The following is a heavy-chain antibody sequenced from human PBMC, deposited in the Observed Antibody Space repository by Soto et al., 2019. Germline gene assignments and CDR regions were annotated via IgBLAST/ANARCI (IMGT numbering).Heavy chain of an antibody. CDR1: GFTFSSYA. Sequence: PGGSLRLSCAASGFTFSSYAMHWVRQAPGKGPEWVAVISYDGSNKYYADSVKGRFTISRDNSKNTLYLQMNSLRAEDTAVYYCAREVSTTGTPGGNYFDYWGQGTLVTVSS. D-gene: IGHD1-1*01. CDR2: ISYDGSNK. J-gene: IGHJ4*02. CDR3: AREVSTTGTPGGNYFDY. V-gene: IGHV3-30-3*01.